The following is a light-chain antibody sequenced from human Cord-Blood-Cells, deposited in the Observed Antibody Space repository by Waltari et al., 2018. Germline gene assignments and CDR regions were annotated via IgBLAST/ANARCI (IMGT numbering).Light chain of an antibody. J-gene: IGLJ2*01. CDR2: DVS. V-gene: IGLV2-14*01. CDR3: SSYTSSSVV. CDR1: SRDVGGYNY. Sequence: QSALTQPAPVSGSPGPSITLSCTGTSRDVGGYNYVSWYQQPPGKAPKLMIYDVSNRPSGVSNRFSGSKSGNTASLTISGLQAEDEADYYCSSYTSSSVVFGGGTKLTVL.